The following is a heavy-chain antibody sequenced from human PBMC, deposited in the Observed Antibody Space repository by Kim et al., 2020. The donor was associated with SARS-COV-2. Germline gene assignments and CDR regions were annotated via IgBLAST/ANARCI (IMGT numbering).Heavy chain of an antibody. V-gene: IGHV3-53*01. D-gene: IGHD6-19*01. CDR3: ARVNGDVSGWEKYGMDV. CDR1: GLLVSMNY. J-gene: IGHJ6*02. Sequence: GGSLRLSCEVSGLLVSMNYMSWVRQAPGEGLEWVSVIYSDGTTFYATSVKGRFTISRDKYKNTLYLQMNSLRPEDTAVYYCARVNGDVSGWEKYGMDVWGQGTRVTVSS. CDR2: IYSDGTT.